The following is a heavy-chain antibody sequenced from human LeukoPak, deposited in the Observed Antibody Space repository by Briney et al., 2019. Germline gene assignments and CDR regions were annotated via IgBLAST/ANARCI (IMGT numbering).Heavy chain of an antibody. CDR3: ARDEWELQAPDY. D-gene: IGHD1-26*01. V-gene: IGHV3-30-3*01. J-gene: IGHJ4*02. CDR2: ISYDGSNK. CDR1: GFTFSSYA. Sequence: GRSLRLSRAASGFTFSSYAMHWVRQAPGKGLEWVAVISYDGSNKYYADSVKGRFTISRDNSKNTLYLQMNSLRAEDTAVYYCARDEWELQAPDYWGQGTLVTVSS.